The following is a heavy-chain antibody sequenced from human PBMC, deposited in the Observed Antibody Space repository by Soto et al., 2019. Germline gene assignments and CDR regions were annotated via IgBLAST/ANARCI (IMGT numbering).Heavy chain of an antibody. J-gene: IGHJ6*02. CDR3: ARAPGLYRYGYYGMDV. Sequence: EVQLVESGGGLIQPGGSLRLSCAPSGFTVSSNYMTWVRQAPGKGLEWVSVIYSGGSTYYADSVKGRFTISRDKSKNTLFLQMNILRAEDTAVYYCARAPGLYRYGYYGMDVWGQGTTVTVSS. D-gene: IGHD5-18*01. V-gene: IGHV3-53*01. CDR1: GFTVSSNY. CDR2: IYSGGST.